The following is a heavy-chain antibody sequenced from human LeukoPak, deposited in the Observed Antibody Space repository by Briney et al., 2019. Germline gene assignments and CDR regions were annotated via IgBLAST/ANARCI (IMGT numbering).Heavy chain of an antibody. J-gene: IGHJ3*01. CDR3: ARGKFNVFDF. CDR2: TVYRSKWLK. CDR1: GDTHSRNSAA. Sequence: QTLSLTCAISGDTHSRNSAAWNWIRQSPSRVLVWLGRTVYRSKWLKDYAGSVKSRVTVSSDTAKNQFSLQLKSMTPGDTAVYYCARGKFNVFDFWGQGTKVTVS. V-gene: IGHV6-1*01.